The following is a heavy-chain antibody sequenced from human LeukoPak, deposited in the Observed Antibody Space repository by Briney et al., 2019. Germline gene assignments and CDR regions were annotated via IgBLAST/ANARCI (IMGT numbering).Heavy chain of an antibody. CDR2: INHSGST. CDR3: ARSRARIYYGSGSYYDY. V-gene: IGHV4-34*01. CDR1: GGSFSGYY. D-gene: IGHD3-10*01. J-gene: IGHJ4*02. Sequence: SETLSLTCAVYGGSFSGYYWSWIRQPPGKGLEWIGEINHSGSTNYNPSLKSRVTISVDTSKNQFSLKLSSVTAADTAGYYCARSRARIYYGSGSYYDYWGQGTLVTVSS.